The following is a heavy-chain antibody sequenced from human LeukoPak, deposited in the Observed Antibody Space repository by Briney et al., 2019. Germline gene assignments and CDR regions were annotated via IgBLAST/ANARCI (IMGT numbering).Heavy chain of an antibody. CDR2: ISAYNRNT. Sequence: ASVKVSCKPSGYTFTNYGFSWVRQAPGQGLEWMGWISAYNRNTKYAQKLQGRVTMTTDTSTSTVYMELVGLRSDDTAVYYCAREEYQLLRTSSYFDYWGQGTLVTVSS. CDR3: AREEYQLLRTSSYFDY. CDR1: GYTFTNYG. V-gene: IGHV1-18*01. D-gene: IGHD2-2*01. J-gene: IGHJ4*02.